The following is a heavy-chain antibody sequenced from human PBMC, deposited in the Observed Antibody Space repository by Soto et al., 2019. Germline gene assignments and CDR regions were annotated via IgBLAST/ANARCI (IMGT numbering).Heavy chain of an antibody. V-gene: IGHV3-74*01. J-gene: IGHJ6*04. CDR1: GFTFSSYA. D-gene: IGHD6-6*01. CDR2: INSDGSST. CDR3: AKDLCSSSIAYYYYGMDV. Sequence: PGGSLRLSCAASGFTFSSYAMSWVRQAPGKGLVWVSRINSDGSSTSYADSVKGRFTISRDNAKNTLYLQMNSLRAEDTAVYYCAKDLCSSSIAYYYYGMDVWCKGTTVTVSS.